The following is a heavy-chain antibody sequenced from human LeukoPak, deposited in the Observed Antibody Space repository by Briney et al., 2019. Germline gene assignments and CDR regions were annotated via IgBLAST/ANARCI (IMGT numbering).Heavy chain of an antibody. J-gene: IGHJ4*02. CDR1: GYVFTDYY. CDR2: INPYSGGT. D-gene: IGHD6-6*01. V-gene: IGHV1-2*02. Sequence: ASVKVSCKASGYVFTDYYIHWVRQAPGQGLEWMGWINPYSGGTNYAQKFRGRVTMTRDTSINTAYMELSRLTSDDTAVYYCARVKEYSSSSSQFDYWGQGTLVTVSS. CDR3: ARVKEYSSSSSQFDY.